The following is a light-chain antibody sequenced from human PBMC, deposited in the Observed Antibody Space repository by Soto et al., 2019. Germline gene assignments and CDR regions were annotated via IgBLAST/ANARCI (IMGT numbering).Light chain of an antibody. V-gene: IGLV1-47*01. Sequence: QSVLTQPPSASGTPGQRVTISCSGGSYNIGKNLVYWYQQRPGTAPKLLIFKTDARPSGVPERFSGSNSGSSGSLAIGGLRSEDEADYFCAAWDESLSAWVFGGGTQLTVL. CDR1: SYNIGKNL. CDR3: AAWDESLSAWV. J-gene: IGLJ3*02. CDR2: KTD.